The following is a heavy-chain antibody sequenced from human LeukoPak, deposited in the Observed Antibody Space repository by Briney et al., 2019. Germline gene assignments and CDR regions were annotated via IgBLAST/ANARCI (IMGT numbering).Heavy chain of an antibody. D-gene: IGHD2-15*01. CDR1: GGSISSSSYY. V-gene: IGHV4-39*01. J-gene: IGHJ6*02. Sequence: SETLSLTCTVSGGSISSSSYYWGWIRPPPGKGLESIGSIYDSGSTYYNPSLKSLVTISVDTSKNQFSLKLSSVTAADTAVYYCARRVAVVDRTKTYYYYGMDVWGQGTTVTVSS. CDR3: ARRVAVVDRTKTYYYYGMDV. CDR2: IYDSGST.